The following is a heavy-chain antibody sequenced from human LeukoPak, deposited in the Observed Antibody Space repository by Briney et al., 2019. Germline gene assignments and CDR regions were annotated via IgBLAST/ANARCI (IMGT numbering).Heavy chain of an antibody. CDR3: ARGWSYVIY. CDR2: ISSGSIYT. Sequence: KPRGSLRLSCAASGFTFSDYYMSWIRQPPGKGLEWVSYISSGSIYTNYTASVKGRFTISRDDAKNSLYLQMNSLRAEDTAVYYCARGWSYVIYWGEGTLGTVSS. D-gene: IGHD1-26*01. J-gene: IGHJ4*02. V-gene: IGHV3-11*06. CDR1: GFTFSDYY.